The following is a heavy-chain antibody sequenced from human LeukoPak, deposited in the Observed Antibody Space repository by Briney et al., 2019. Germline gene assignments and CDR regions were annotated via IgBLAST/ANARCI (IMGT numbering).Heavy chain of an antibody. D-gene: IGHD2-2*02. Sequence: ASVKVSCKASGYTFTSYGISWVRQAPGQGLEWMGWISAYNGNTNFAQKLQGRVTMTTDTSTTTAYMELRSLRSDDTAVYYCARDGDCSSTSCYTHYYYGMDVWGKGTTVTVSP. CDR2: ISAYNGNT. CDR3: ARDGDCSSTSCYTHYYYGMDV. V-gene: IGHV1-18*01. J-gene: IGHJ6*04. CDR1: GYTFTSYG.